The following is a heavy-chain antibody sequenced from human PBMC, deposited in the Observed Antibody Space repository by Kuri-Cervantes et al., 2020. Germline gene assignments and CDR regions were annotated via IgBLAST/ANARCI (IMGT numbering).Heavy chain of an antibody. CDR3: ARGSWATKWFPYPYYPDAFDI. V-gene: IGHV1-18*01. CDR2: ISAYTGNI. J-gene: IGHJ3*02. Sequence: ASVKVSCKASAYTFTSYGISWVRQAPGQGLEWMGWISAYTGNINYAQKLQGRVTMTTDTSTGTAYMELRSLRSDDTAVYYCARGSWATKWFPYPYYPDAFDIWGQGTMVTVSS. CDR1: AYTFTSYG. D-gene: IGHD1-26*01.